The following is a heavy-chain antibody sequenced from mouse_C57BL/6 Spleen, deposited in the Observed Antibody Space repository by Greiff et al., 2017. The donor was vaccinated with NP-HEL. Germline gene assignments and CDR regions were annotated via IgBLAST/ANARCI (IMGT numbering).Heavy chain of an antibody. CDR1: GYTFTDYY. V-gene: IGHV1-26*01. CDR2: INPNNGGT. CDR3: ARRPITTVVADAMDY. D-gene: IGHD1-1*01. Sequence: EVQLQQSGPELVKPGASVKISCKASGYTFTDYYMNWVKQSHGKSLEWIGDINPNNGGTSYNQKFKGKATLTVDKSSSTAYMELRSLTSEDSAVYYCARRPITTVVADAMDYWGQGTSVTVSS. J-gene: IGHJ4*01.